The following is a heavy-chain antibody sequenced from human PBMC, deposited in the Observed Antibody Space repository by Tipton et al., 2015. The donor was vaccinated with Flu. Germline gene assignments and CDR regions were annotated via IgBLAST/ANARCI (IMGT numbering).Heavy chain of an antibody. CDR1: GGSTRNSYYF. V-gene: IGHV4-39*01. CDR2: MYNTGRA. D-gene: IGHD3-10*02. J-gene: IGHJ4*02. CDR3: ARLSYYDVDLKNFYFDY. Sequence: TLSLTCTVSGGSTRNSYYFWGWIRQTPGKGLEWLGGMYNTGRAHYSPSLKSRVTISVDTSKSQFSLKLRSVTAADTAVYYCARLSYYDVDLKNFYFDYWGQGALVTVSS.